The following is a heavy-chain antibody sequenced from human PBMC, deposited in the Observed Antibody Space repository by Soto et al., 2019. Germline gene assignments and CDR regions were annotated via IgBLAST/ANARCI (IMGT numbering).Heavy chain of an antibody. CDR3: ARGRWFGERRGMDV. CDR1: GGSFSGYY. V-gene: IGHV4-34*01. CDR2: IKHSGST. J-gene: IGHJ6*02. D-gene: IGHD3-10*01. Sequence: ASETLLLTCDVYGGSFSGYYWTWIRQPPGKGLEWIGEIKHSGSTNYNPSLKSRVTISVDTSKNQFSLKLSSVTAADKAVYYCARGRWFGERRGMDVCCQGTTVTGS.